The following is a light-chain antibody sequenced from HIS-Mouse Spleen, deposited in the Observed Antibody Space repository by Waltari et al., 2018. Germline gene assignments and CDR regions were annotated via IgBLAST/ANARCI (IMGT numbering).Light chain of an antibody. Sequence: SYALTQPPSVSVSPGQTARITCPGDAFPNKYAYWYQQKSGQAPVLVIYEDSKRPSGIPERFSGSSSGTMATLTISGAQVEDEADYYCYSTDSSGNHRVFGGGTKLTVL. CDR2: EDS. J-gene: IGLJ2*01. V-gene: IGLV3-10*01. CDR1: AFPNKY. CDR3: YSTDSSGNHRV.